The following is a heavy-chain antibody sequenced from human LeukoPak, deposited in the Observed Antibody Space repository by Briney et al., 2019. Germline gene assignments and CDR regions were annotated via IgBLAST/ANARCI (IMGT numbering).Heavy chain of an antibody. D-gene: IGHD3/OR15-3a*01. Sequence: GGSLRLSCAASGFPFSAYAMSWVRQAPGKGLEWVSGIRGSGETTYYAESVKGRFTINRDNSKDTLYLQMNSLRAEDTALYYCAKDLSSGTGRGFDYWGQGTLVTVSS. CDR1: GFPFSAYA. CDR2: IRGSGETT. J-gene: IGHJ4*02. V-gene: IGHV3-23*01. CDR3: AKDLSSGTGRGFDY.